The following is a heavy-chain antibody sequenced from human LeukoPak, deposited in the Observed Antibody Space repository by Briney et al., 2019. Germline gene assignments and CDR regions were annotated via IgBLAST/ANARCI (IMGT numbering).Heavy chain of an antibody. CDR1: GFTFSSYE. J-gene: IGHJ4*02. Sequence: PGGSLRLSCAASGFTFSSYEMNWVRQAPGKGLEWVSYISSSGSTIYYADSVKGRFTISRDNAKNSLYLQMNSLRAEDTVVYYCAKEGGIVGAIYFDYWGQGTLVTVSS. D-gene: IGHD1-26*01. CDR3: AKEGGIVGAIYFDY. V-gene: IGHV3-48*03. CDR2: ISSSGSTI.